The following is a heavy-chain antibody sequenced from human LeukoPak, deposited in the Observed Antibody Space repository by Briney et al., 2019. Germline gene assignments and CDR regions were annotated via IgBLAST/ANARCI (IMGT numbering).Heavy chain of an antibody. V-gene: IGHV1-46*01. CDR2: IDPSSGET. CDR3: ATYPGPAIQGSFDY. D-gene: IGHD5-18*01. CDR1: GYAFTNYY. J-gene: IGHJ4*02. Sequence: ASVKVSCKASGYAFTNYYMSWVRQAPGQGPEWMGAIDPSSGETQFAPKFEGRVTVTADTSTRTVYMEMSSLRSDDTAMYYCATYPGPAIQGSFDYWGRGTLVTVSS.